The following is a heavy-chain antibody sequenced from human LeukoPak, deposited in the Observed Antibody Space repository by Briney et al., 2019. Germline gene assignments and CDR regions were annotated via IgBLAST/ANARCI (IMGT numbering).Heavy chain of an antibody. CDR3: ARDSGYDPGWFDP. D-gene: IGHD3-10*01. CDR1: GYSISNGYH. Sequence: SETLSLTCAASGYSISNGYHWGWIRQPPEKGLEWIGSINHSGSTYYNPSLKSRVTISVDTSKNQFSLKLNSVTAADTAVYYCARDSGYDPGWFDPWGQGTLVTVSS. CDR2: INHSGST. J-gene: IGHJ5*02. V-gene: IGHV4-38-2*02.